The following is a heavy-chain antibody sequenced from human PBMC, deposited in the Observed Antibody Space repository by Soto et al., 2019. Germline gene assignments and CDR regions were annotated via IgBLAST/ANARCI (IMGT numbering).Heavy chain of an antibody. CDR1: GGSIRSYF. Sequence: QVHLQESGPGLVKPSETLSLTCTVSGGSIRSYFWSWIRQSPGKGLEWIGYIYDSGSTNYNPSLKRRVTISVDTSKNQFSLKLSSVTAADTAVYYCARGLYGGSQEYWGQGTLVTVSS. J-gene: IGHJ4*02. D-gene: IGHD1-26*01. CDR2: IYDSGST. CDR3: ARGLYGGSQEY. V-gene: IGHV4-59*01.